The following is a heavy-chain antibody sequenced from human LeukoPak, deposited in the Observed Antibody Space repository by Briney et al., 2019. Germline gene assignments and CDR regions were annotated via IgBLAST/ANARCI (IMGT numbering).Heavy chain of an antibody. CDR3: ARDGTLYNWNPMDV. D-gene: IGHD1-20*01. CDR1: GYSISSGYY. V-gene: IGHV4-38-2*02. CDR2: IYHSGST. Sequence: IPSETLSLTCTVSGYSISSGYYWGWIRQPPGKGLEWIGSIYHSGSTYYNPSLKSRVTISVDTSKNQFSLKLSSVTAADTAVYYCARDGTLYNWNPMDVWGKGTTVTVSS. J-gene: IGHJ6*03.